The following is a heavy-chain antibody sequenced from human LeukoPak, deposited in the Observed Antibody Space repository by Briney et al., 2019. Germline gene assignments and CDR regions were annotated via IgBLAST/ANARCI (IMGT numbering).Heavy chain of an antibody. D-gene: IGHD5/OR15-5a*01. CDR3: ARCRASLRTPPYWYFDL. V-gene: IGHV1-18*01. CDR1: GYTFNTYG. CDR2: ISAYNGDT. J-gene: IGHJ2*01. Sequence: ASVKVSCKASGYTFNTYGISWVRQAPGQGLEWMGWISAYNGDTNYAQKVQGRVTMTTDTSTRTVYMELKSLRSDDTAVYYCARCRASLRTPPYWYFDLWGRGTLVTVSS.